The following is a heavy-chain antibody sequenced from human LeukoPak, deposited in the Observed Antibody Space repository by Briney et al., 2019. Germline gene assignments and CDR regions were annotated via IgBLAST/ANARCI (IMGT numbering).Heavy chain of an antibody. V-gene: IGHV3-7*04. J-gene: IGHJ4*02. CDR2: VKEDESEK. Sequence: GGSLRLSCAASGFRLNNYWMSWVRQAPGKGLEWVANVKEDESEKYYVDAVKSRFTISRDNDKNSLFLQMNSLRIEDTAVYHCVRGVRTYDYWGQGTLVTVSS. CDR1: GFRLNNYW. CDR3: VRGVRTYDY.